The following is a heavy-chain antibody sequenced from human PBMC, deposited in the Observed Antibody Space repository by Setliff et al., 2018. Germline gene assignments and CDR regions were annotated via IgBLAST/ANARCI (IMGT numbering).Heavy chain of an antibody. CDR2: IIPMFGTT. D-gene: IGHD2-15*01. V-gene: IGHV1-69*13. Sequence: SVKVSCKASGATFSSYGISWVRQAPGQGLEWMGGIIPMFGTTNYAQRFRGRVTITADESTTTAYLELSSLRSEDTAVYYCARVRDCSGGICHRGFHHYMDVWGKGTTVTVSS. J-gene: IGHJ6*03. CDR1: GATFSSYG. CDR3: ARVRDCSGGICHRGFHHYMDV.